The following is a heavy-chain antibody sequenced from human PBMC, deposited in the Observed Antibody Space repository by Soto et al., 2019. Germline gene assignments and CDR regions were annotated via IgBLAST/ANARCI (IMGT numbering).Heavy chain of an antibody. D-gene: IGHD2-2*01. CDR1: GGSFSGYY. Sequence: NPSETLSLTCAVYGGSFSGYYWSWIRQPPGKGLEWIGEINHSGSTNYNPSLKSRVTISVGTSKNQFSLKLSSVTAADTAVYYCARRGYCSSTSCLHKTYYYYYYGMDVWGQGTTVTVSS. V-gene: IGHV4-34*01. J-gene: IGHJ6*02. CDR3: ARRGYCSSTSCLHKTYYYYYYGMDV. CDR2: INHSGST.